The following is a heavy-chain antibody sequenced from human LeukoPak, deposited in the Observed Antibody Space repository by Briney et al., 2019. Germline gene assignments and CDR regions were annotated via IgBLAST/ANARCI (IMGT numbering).Heavy chain of an antibody. V-gene: IGHV4-30-4*01. D-gene: IGHD3-3*01. CDR1: GGSISSGDYY. CDR2: IYYSGST. Sequence: SETLSLTCTVSGGSISSGDYYWSWIRQPPGKGLEWIGYIYYSGSTYYNPSLKSRVTISVDTSKNQFSLKLSSVTAADTAVYYCARDGTQPYDFWSGYLSPRGMDVRGQGTTVTVSS. J-gene: IGHJ6*02. CDR3: ARDGTQPYDFWSGYLSPRGMDV.